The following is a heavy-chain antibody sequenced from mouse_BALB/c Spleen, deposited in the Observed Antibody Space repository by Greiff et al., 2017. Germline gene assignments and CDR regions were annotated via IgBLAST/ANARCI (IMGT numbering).Heavy chain of an antibody. V-gene: IGHV2-9*02. CDR2: IWAGGST. CDR1: GFSLTSYG. D-gene: IGHD2-1*01. J-gene: IGHJ4*01. Sequence: VKVVESGPGLVAPSQSLSITCTVSGFSLTSYGVHWVRQPPGKGLEWLGVIWAGGSTNYNSALMSRLSISKDNSKSQVFLKMNSLQTDDTAMYYCARAPYGNYPYYAMDYWGQGTSVTVSS. CDR3: ARAPYGNYPYYAMDY.